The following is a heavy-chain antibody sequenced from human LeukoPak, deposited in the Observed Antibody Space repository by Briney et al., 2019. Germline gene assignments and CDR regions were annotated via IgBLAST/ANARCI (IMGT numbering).Heavy chain of an antibody. Sequence: GGSLRLSCAVSGFTFSGFWMSWSRQAPGKGLEWVASINSDGSEGYYADVVKGRFTISRDNAKNSLYLKINSLRAEDTAVYYCARSSYSSSSSVWGQGTMVTVSS. CDR1: GFTFSGFW. J-gene: IGHJ3*01. CDR3: ARSSYSSSSSV. V-gene: IGHV3-7*03. CDR2: INSDGSEG. D-gene: IGHD6-6*01.